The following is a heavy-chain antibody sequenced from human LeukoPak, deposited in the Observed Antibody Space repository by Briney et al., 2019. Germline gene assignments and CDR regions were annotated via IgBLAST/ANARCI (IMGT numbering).Heavy chain of an antibody. CDR2: INHSGST. J-gene: IGHJ4*02. D-gene: IGHD3-10*01. CDR3: ARDSVVIRSFDY. V-gene: IGHV4-34*01. CDR1: GGSFSSYY. Sequence: SETLSLTCAVYGGSFSSYYWSWIRQSPGKGLEWIGKINHSGSTNYNPSLKSRVTISVDTSKNQFSLKLSSVTAADTAVYYCARDSVVIRSFDYWGQGTLVTVSS.